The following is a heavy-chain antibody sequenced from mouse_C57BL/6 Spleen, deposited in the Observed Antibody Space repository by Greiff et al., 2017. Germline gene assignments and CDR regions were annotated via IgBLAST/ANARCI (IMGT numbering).Heavy chain of an antibody. CDR3: TRSPDVAVPRVAY. V-gene: IGHV1-15*01. CDR1: GYTFTDYE. J-gene: IGHJ3*01. D-gene: IGHD1-1*01. Sequence: VQLQQSGAELVRPGASVTLSCKASGYTFTDYEMHWVKQTPVHGLEWIGAIDPETGGTDYNQKFKGKAILTADKSSSTAYMELRSLTSEDSAVYYCTRSPDVAVPRVAYWGQGTLVTVSA. CDR2: IDPETGGT.